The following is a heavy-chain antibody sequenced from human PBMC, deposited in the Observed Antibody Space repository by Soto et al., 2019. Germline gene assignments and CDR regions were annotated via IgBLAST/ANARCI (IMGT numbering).Heavy chain of an antibody. CDR1: GYTFTRYA. J-gene: IGHJ4*02. V-gene: IGHV1-3*04. CDR2: IDTGNGDT. Sequence: QVQLVQSGAEVKKPGASVKVSCKSSGYTFTRYAIHWVRQAPGHRLEWMGWIDTGNGDTKYSENFQGRVTITRDTSANTAYMELSSLISEDTAVYYCAKEPSCDSDYFDFWGQGTLVTVSS. D-gene: IGHD2-21*02. CDR3: AKEPSCDSDYFDF.